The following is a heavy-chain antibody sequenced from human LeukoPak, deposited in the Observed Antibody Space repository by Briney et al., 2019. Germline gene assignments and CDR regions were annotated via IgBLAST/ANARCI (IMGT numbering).Heavy chain of an antibody. Sequence: SETLSLTCTVSGGSISSYYWTWIRQSPGKGLHWLGNIFYSGTTNYNPSLKSRVTISTDTSKNQFSLKLTSVTAADTAVYYCARGSGSYRNRFDPWGQGTLVTVSS. J-gene: IGHJ5*02. D-gene: IGHD1-26*01. CDR2: IFYSGTT. CDR3: ARGSGSYRNRFDP. CDR1: GGSISSYY. V-gene: IGHV4-59*01.